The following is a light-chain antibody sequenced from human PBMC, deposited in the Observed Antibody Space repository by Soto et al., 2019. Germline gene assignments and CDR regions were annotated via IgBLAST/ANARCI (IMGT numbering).Light chain of an antibody. CDR3: QQYGSSPWT. V-gene: IGKV3-20*01. J-gene: IGKJ1*01. Sequence: EIVLTQSPGTLFLSPGEGATLSCRASQSVSSSYLAWYQQKPGQAPRLLIYIASTRAPGIPDRFSGSGSGTDFTLTISRLEPEDFAVYYCQQYGSSPWTFGQGTKVEIK. CDR1: QSVSSSY. CDR2: IAS.